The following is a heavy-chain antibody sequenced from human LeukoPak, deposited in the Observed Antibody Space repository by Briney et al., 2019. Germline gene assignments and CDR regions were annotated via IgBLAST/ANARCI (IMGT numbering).Heavy chain of an antibody. CDR2: INPSGGST. CDR1: GYTFTSYY. Sequence: ASVNVSCKASGYTFTSYYMHWVRQAPGQGLEWMGIINPSGGSTSYAQKFQGRVTMTRDTSTSTVYMELSSLRSEDTAVYYCARDLTRWELPDYWGQGTLVTVSS. D-gene: IGHD1-26*01. J-gene: IGHJ4*02. V-gene: IGHV1-46*01. CDR3: ARDLTRWELPDY.